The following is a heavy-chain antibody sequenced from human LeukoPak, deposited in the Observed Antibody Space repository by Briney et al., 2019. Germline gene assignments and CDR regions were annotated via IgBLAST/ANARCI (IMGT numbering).Heavy chain of an antibody. J-gene: IGHJ4*02. Sequence: GGSLRLSCAASGFTFSSYAMSWVRQAPGKGLEWVSAISGSGGSTYYADSVKGRFTISRDNSKNTLYLQMNSLRAEDTAVYYCARRGKNYYGSGSYYKSPSPYYFDYWGQGTLVTVSS. CDR1: GFTFSSYA. D-gene: IGHD3-10*01. V-gene: IGHV3-23*01. CDR3: ARRGKNYYGSGSYYKSPSPYYFDY. CDR2: ISGSGGST.